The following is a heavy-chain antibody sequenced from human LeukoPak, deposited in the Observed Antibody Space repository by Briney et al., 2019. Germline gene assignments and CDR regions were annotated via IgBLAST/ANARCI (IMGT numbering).Heavy chain of an antibody. Sequence: PGGSLRLSCAASGFTFSSYAMSWVRQAPGKGLEWVSGISGSGGSTYYADSVKGRFTISRDNSKNTLYLQMNSLRAEDTAVYYCARGQREDCSSTSCYEYYYYYYMDVWGKGTTVTISS. CDR2: ISGSGGST. J-gene: IGHJ6*03. CDR1: GFTFSSYA. CDR3: ARGQREDCSSTSCYEYYYYYYMDV. V-gene: IGHV3-23*01. D-gene: IGHD2-2*01.